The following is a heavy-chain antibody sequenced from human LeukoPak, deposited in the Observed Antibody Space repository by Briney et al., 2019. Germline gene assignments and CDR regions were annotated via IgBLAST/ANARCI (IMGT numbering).Heavy chain of an antibody. Sequence: GGSLRLSCAASGFTFSRYSMNWVRQAPGKGLEWLSFISSNSITTYYADSVKGRFTVSRDNAKNSLYLQMNSLRAEDTAMYYCARALVDTSVVTSGLMNWFDPWGQGTVVTVSS. CDR2: ISSNSITT. CDR1: GFTFSRYS. CDR3: ARALVDTSVVTSGLMNWFDP. V-gene: IGHV3-48*01. J-gene: IGHJ5*02. D-gene: IGHD5-18*01.